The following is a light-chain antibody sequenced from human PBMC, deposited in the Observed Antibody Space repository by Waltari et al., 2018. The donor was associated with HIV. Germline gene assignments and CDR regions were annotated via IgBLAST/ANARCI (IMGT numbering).Light chain of an antibody. Sequence: QSALTQPPSASGSPGQSVTFPCTGTSRDVGAYYFVSWYQQHPGKAPKLIIYGVNQRPSGVPDRFSGSKSGNTASLTVSGLQADDEADYYCSSYAGPNHLLFGGGTKLTVL. J-gene: IGLJ2*01. CDR1: SRDVGAYYF. CDR2: GVN. CDR3: SSYAGPNHLL. V-gene: IGLV2-8*01.